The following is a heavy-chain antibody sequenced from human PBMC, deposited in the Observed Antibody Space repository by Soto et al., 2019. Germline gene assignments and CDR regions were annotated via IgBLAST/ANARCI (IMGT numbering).Heavy chain of an antibody. V-gene: IGHV3-23*01. CDR3: AKNDQLLLFYYYYMDV. CDR1: GFTFSSYW. J-gene: IGHJ6*03. CDR2: ISGSGGST. D-gene: IGHD2-2*01. Sequence: PGGSLRLSCAASGFTFSSYWMSWVRQAPGKGLEWVSAISGSGGSTYYADSVKGRFTISRDNSKNTLYLQMNSLRAEDTAVYYCAKNDQLLLFYYYYMDVWGKGTTVTVSS.